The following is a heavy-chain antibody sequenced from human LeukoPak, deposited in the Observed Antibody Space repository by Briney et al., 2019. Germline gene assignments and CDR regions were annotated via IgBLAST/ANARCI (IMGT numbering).Heavy chain of an antibody. CDR3: ARSPSSYGEGAFDI. CDR1: GGSISSGGYY. J-gene: IGHJ3*02. CDR2: IYYSGST. V-gene: IGHV4-31*03. D-gene: IGHD4-17*01. Sequence: SETLSLTCTVSGGSISSGGYYWSWIRQHPGKGLEWIGYIYYSGSTYYNPSLKSRVTISVDTSKNQFSLKLSSLTAADTAVYYCARSPSSYGEGAFDIWGQGTMVTVSS.